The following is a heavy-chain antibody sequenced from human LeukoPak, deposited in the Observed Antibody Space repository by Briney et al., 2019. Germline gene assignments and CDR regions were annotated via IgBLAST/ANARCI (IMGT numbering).Heavy chain of an antibody. Sequence: GGSLRLSCAASGFTFSSYAMHWVRQAPGKGLEWVAVISYDGSNKYYADSVKGRFTISRDNSKNTLYLQMNSLRAEDTAVYYCAKDTVVVPAAEFDYWGQGTLVTVSS. J-gene: IGHJ4*02. V-gene: IGHV3-30-3*01. D-gene: IGHD2-2*01. CDR2: ISYDGSNK. CDR1: GFTFSSYA. CDR3: AKDTVVVPAAEFDY.